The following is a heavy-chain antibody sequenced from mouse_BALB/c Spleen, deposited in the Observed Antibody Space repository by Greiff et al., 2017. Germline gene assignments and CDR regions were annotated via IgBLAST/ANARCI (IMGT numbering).Heavy chain of an antibody. Sequence: PAPAVDFSRYWMSWVRQAPGKGLEWIGEINPDSSTINYTPSLKDKFIISRDNAKNTLYLQMSKVRSEDTALYYCARLDYYGSSYDYWGQGTTLTVSS. CDR3: ARLDYYGSSYDY. CDR1: AVDFSRYW. J-gene: IGHJ2*01. D-gene: IGHD1-1*01. V-gene: IGHV4-1*02. CDR2: INPDSSTI.